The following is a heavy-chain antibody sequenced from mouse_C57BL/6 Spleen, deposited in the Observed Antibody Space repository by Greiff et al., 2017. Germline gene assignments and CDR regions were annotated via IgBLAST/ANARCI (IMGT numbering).Heavy chain of an antibody. Sequence: QVQLQQSGAELAKPGASVTLSCKASGYTFTSYCMHWVKQRPGQGLEWIGCINPSGGYTKYNQKFKDKATLTADKSSSTAYMQLTSLTYEDSAVYDCARARYDYDEGPHEFAYWGQGTLVTVSA. J-gene: IGHJ3*01. CDR1: GYTFTSYC. V-gene: IGHV1-7*01. CDR3: ARARYDYDEGPHEFAY. D-gene: IGHD2-4*01. CDR2: INPSGGYT.